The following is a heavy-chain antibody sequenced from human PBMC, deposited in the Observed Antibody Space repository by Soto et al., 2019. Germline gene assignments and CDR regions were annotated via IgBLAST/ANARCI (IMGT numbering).Heavy chain of an antibody. CDR1: GFSLTSTAVG. D-gene: IGHD6-19*01. J-gene: IGHJ4*01. Sequence: QITLKESGPTLVKPTQTLTLTCTFSGFSLTSTAVGVNWIRQPPGKALEWLALIYWDDNNQYNPSLKSRLTVTRDTSKHKVVLTMTNMDPVDTATYYCAHGSGWLSDYWGHGTLVTVSS. V-gene: IGHV2-5*02. CDR3: AHGSGWLSDY. CDR2: IYWDDNN.